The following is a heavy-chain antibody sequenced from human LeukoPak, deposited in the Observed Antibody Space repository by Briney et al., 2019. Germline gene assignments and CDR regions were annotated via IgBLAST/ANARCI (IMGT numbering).Heavy chain of an antibody. V-gene: IGHV3-33*01. Sequence: GGSLRLSCAASGFTFSSYGMHWVRQAPGKGLEWVAVIWYDGSNKYYADSVKGRFTISRDNSKNTLYLQMNSLRAEDTAVYYCARGIAVAGDNYWGQGTLVTVSS. CDR1: GFTFSSYG. CDR2: IWYDGSNK. D-gene: IGHD6-19*01. CDR3: ARGIAVAGDNY. J-gene: IGHJ4*02.